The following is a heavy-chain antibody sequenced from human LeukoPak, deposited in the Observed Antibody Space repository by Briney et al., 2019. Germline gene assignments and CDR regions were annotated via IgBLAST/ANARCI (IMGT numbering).Heavy chain of an antibody. D-gene: IGHD5-12*01. CDR2: TNGDGSDT. CDR3: VSGYDNTDFEF. V-gene: IGHV3-74*01. CDR1: GFTFTRYW. Sequence: GGSLRLSWAAAGFTFTRYWVHWVRQAPGKGLVWVSCTNGDGSDTSYADSVKGRFTISRDNAKNTLHLQMNSLRVEDTAVYYCVSGYDNTDFEFWGQGTLVTVSS. J-gene: IGHJ4*02.